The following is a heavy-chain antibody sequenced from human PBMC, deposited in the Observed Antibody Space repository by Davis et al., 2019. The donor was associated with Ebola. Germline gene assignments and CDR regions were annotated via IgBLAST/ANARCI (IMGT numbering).Heavy chain of an antibody. D-gene: IGHD6-13*01. V-gene: IGHV4-59*01. CDR1: GGSISSYY. J-gene: IGHJ5*02. CDR3: ARRIRTAASFDWFDP. Sequence: PSETLSLTCTVSGGSISSYYWSWIRQPPGKGLEWIGYIYYSGSTNYNPSLKSRVTISVDTSKNQFSLKLSSVTAADTAVYYCARRIRTAASFDWFDPWGQGTLVTVSS. CDR2: IYYSGST.